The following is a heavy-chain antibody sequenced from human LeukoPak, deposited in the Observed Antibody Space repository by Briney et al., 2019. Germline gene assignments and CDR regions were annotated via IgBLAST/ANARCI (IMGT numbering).Heavy chain of an antibody. CDR2: INPNSGGT. Sequence: VKVSCKASGYTFTGYYMHWVRQAPGQGLEWMGWINPNSGGTIYAQKFQGRVTMTGDTSTDIAYMELSSLKSEDTAVYYCATSRQLVKKWFDPWGQGTLVTVSS. V-gene: IGHV1-2*02. CDR3: ATSRQLVKKWFDP. CDR1: GYTFTGYY. D-gene: IGHD6-13*01. J-gene: IGHJ5*02.